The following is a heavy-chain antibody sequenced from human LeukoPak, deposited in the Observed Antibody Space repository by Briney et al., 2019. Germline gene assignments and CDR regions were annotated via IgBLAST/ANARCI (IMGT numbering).Heavy chain of an antibody. CDR1: GYTFTSYG. D-gene: IGHD3-10*01. Sequence: ASVKVSCKASGYTFTSYGISWVRQAPGQRHEWMGWINPNSGGTKYAQKFQGRVTMTRDTSISTADMELSRLRSDDTAVYYCARDTEPYYSMTPDGYFDLWGRGTLVTVSS. CDR2: INPNSGGT. J-gene: IGHJ2*01. V-gene: IGHV1-2*02. CDR3: ARDTEPYYSMTPDGYFDL.